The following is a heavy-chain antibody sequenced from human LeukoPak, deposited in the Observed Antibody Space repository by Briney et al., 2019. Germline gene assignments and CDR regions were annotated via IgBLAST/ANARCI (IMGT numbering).Heavy chain of an antibody. CDR3: ARDRPPGGYYGMDV. CDR1: GGSISNYY. Sequence: SETLSLTCTVSGGSISNYYWSWIRQPPGEGLEWIGYIYYSGSTYYNPSLKSRVTISVDTSKNQFSLKLSSVTAADTAVYYCARDRPPGGYYGMDVWGQGTTVTVSS. V-gene: IGHV4-59*12. J-gene: IGHJ6*02. D-gene: IGHD2-15*01. CDR2: IYYSGST.